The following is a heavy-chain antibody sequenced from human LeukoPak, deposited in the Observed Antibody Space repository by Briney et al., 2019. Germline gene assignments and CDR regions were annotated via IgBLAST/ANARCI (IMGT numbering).Heavy chain of an antibody. CDR3: ATSSIAARENDY. Sequence: NSGGSLRLSCAASGFTFSSYSMNWVRQAPGKGLEWVSSISSSSSYIYYADSVKGRFTISRDNAKNSLYLQTNSLRAEDTAVYYCATSSIAARENDYWGQGALVAVSS. J-gene: IGHJ4*02. CDR2: ISSSSSYI. D-gene: IGHD6-6*01. CDR1: GFTFSSYS. V-gene: IGHV3-21*01.